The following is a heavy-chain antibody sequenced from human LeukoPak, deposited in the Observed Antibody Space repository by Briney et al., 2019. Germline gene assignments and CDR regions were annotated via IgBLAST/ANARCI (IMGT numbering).Heavy chain of an antibody. Sequence: SETLSLTCAVSGGSISSGGYSWSWIRQPPGKGLEWIGYIYHSGSTYYNPSLKSRVTISVDRSKNQFSLKLSPVTAADTAVYYCARVTGPPDDAFDIWGQGTMVTVSS. CDR3: ARVTGPPDDAFDI. V-gene: IGHV4-30-2*01. CDR1: GGSISSGGYS. D-gene: IGHD1-14*01. J-gene: IGHJ3*02. CDR2: IYHSGST.